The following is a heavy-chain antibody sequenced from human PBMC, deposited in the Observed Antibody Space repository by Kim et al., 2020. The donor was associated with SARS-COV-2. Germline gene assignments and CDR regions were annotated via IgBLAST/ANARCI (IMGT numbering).Heavy chain of an antibody. J-gene: IGHJ3*02. CDR2: ISGSGGST. Sequence: GGSLRLSCAASGFTFSSYAMSWVRQAPGKGLEWVSAISGSGGSTYYADSVKGRFTISRDNSKNTLYLQMNSLRAEDTAVYYCAKGGPYYYGSGSAKGAFDIWGQGTMVTVSS. CDR1: GFTFSSYA. V-gene: IGHV3-23*01. D-gene: IGHD3-10*01. CDR3: AKGGPYYYGSGSAKGAFDI.